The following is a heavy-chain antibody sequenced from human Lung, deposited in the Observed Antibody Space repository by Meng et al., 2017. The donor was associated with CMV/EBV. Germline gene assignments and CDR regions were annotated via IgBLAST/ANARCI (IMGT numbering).Heavy chain of an antibody. CDR3: ARQGNKDYYYGSGNYYNNWFDP. CDR1: GYSFSGYH. CDR2: INPHSGGT. Sequence: QVQLVQSGAEVKKPGASVKVSCTASGYSFSGYHIQWVRQAPGQGLEWMGWINPHSGGTAYAQKFQGRVTMTSDTSISTAYMELTSLRSDDTAIYYCARQGNKDYYYGSGNYYNNWFDPWGQGTLVTVSS. V-gene: IGHV1-2*02. D-gene: IGHD3-10*01. J-gene: IGHJ5*02.